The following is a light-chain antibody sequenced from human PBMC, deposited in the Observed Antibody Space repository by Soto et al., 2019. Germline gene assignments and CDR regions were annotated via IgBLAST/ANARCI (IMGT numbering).Light chain of an antibody. Sequence: DIQMTQSPSSLSASVGDRVTITCRASQSISSWLAWYQQKPGKAPKLLIYDASSLHTGVPSRFSGSGSGTEFTLTISSLQPDDFATYYCQHYHSYQGTFGQGTKVEIK. J-gene: IGKJ1*01. CDR2: DAS. V-gene: IGKV1-5*01. CDR3: QHYHSYQGT. CDR1: QSISSW.